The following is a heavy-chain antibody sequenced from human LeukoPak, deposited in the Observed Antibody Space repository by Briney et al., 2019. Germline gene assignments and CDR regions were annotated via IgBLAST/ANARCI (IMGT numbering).Heavy chain of an antibody. Sequence: GGSLRLSCAASGFIFTDYWMHWVRQGPGKELVWVARISGDGRGTTYADSVKGRFTISRDNSKNSLYLQMNSLTTEDTAFYFCASEHEILVTFGGLSYWGQGTLVTVSS. CDR3: ASEHEILVTFGGLSY. CDR2: ISGDGRGT. CDR1: GFIFTDYW. V-gene: IGHV3-74*01. D-gene: IGHD3-16*01. J-gene: IGHJ4*02.